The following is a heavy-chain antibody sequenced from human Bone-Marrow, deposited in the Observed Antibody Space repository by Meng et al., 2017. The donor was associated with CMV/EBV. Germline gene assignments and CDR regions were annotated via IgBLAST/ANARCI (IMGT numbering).Heavy chain of an antibody. CDR1: GYTFISYY. J-gene: IGHJ4*02. V-gene: IGHV1-46*01. D-gene: IGHD3-3*01. Sequence: AAAKVSCKASGYTFISYYIHWVRQAPGQGLEWMGRVNPSGGATSYSQKFQGRVTMTTETSTSTAYMELRSLRSDDAAVYYCARDPYDCRFLEWRYIDDWGQGTLVTVSS. CDR2: VNPSGGAT. CDR3: ARDPYDCRFLEWRYIDD.